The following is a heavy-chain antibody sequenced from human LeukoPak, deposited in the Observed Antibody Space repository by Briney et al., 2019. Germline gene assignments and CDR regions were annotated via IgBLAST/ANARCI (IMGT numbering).Heavy chain of an antibody. CDR2: IYTSGSS. Sequence: PSETLSLTCAVSGASISSYYWSWIRQPAGKGLEWIGRIYTSGSSHSNPSLESRVTISADKSKNQVSLKLSSVTAADTAVYYCARRRYLTSGSFDYWGQGTLVTVSS. J-gene: IGHJ4*02. V-gene: IGHV4-59*10. CDR3: ARRRYLTSGSFDY. CDR1: GASISSYY. D-gene: IGHD3-10*01.